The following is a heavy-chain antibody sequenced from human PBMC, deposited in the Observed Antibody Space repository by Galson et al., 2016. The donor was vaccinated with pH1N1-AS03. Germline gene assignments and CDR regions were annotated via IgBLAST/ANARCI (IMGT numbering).Heavy chain of an antibody. CDR2: ISFDGNNR. V-gene: IGHV3-30*18. J-gene: IGHJ4*02. CDR3: AKAAEFASTTYDFEY. D-gene: IGHD5/OR15-5a*01. Sequence: SLRLSCAASGFIFTSYTMHWVRQAPGKGLEWVAVISFDGNNRYYMDPVKGRFSISRDDSKNTLYLQMNSLRAEDTAVYYCAKAAEFASTTYDFEYWGQGTLVTVTS. CDR1: GFIFTSYT.